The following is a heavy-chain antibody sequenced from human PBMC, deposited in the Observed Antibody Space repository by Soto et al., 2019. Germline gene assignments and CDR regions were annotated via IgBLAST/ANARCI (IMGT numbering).Heavy chain of an antibody. D-gene: IGHD3-9*01. Sequence: ASVKVSCKASGGTFSSYAISWVRQAPGQGLEWMGGIIPIFGTANYAQKFQGRVTITADESTSTAYMELSSLRSEDTAVYYCARGTPDILIGSYWGQGTLVTVSS. CDR3: ARGTPDILIGSY. CDR2: IIPIFGTA. V-gene: IGHV1-69*13. J-gene: IGHJ4*02. CDR1: GGTFSSYA.